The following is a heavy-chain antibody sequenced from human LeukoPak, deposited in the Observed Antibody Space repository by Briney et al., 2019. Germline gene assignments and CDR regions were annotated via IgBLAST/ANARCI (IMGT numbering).Heavy chain of an antibody. Sequence: PGGSLRLSCVASGFTFNSYGVHWVRQAPGKGLERVALIWYDGSNKYFIDSVKGRFTISRDDSKNTVYLHMNSLTVEDTAVYYCARWRSASSSDWYLLDNWGQGTLVTVSS. CDR3: ARWRSASSSDWYLLDN. CDR2: IWYDGSNK. V-gene: IGHV3-33*01. CDR1: GFTFNSYG. D-gene: IGHD4-23*01. J-gene: IGHJ4*02.